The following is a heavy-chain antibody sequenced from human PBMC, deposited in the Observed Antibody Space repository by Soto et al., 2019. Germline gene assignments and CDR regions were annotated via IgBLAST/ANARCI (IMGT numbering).Heavy chain of an antibody. V-gene: IGHV1-24*01. CDR1: GYTLTELS. Sequence: QVELVQSGAEVKKPGASVTVSCKVSGYTLTELSMHWVRQAPGKGLEWMGVFDAEDGAASYAQNFQARVTMAVDTSTDTAYMEVTSLRSEDTAVYYCATDLFPDYADAWVTFRPADYWGQGTQVTVSS. J-gene: IGHJ4*02. D-gene: IGHD3-16*02. CDR2: FDAEDGAA. CDR3: ATDLFPDYADAWVTFRPADY.